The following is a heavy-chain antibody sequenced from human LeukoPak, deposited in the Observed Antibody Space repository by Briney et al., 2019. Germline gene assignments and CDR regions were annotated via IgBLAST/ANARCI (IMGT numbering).Heavy chain of an antibody. V-gene: IGHV4-59*06. J-gene: IGHJ4*02. Sequence: SETLSLTCTVSGGSISSYYWSWIRQHPGKGLEWIGYIYYSGSTYYNPSLKSRVTISVDTSKNQFSLKLSSVTAADTAVYYCARIAVVPAAMEAWDDYWGQGTLVTVSS. CDR1: GGSISSYY. CDR2: IYYSGST. CDR3: ARIAVVPAAMEAWDDY. D-gene: IGHD2-2*01.